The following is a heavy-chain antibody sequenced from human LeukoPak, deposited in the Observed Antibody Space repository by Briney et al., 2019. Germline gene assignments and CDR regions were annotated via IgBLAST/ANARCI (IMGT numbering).Heavy chain of an antibody. V-gene: IGHV4-39*07. Sequence: PSETLSLTCTVSGGSISSSSYYWGWIRQPPGKGLEWIGSIYYSGSTYYNPSLKSRVTISVDTSKNQFSLKLSSVTAADTAVYYCARDSAPYDSSGYYRFDYWGQGTLVTVSS. CDR1: GGSISSSSYY. D-gene: IGHD3-22*01. J-gene: IGHJ4*02. CDR3: ARDSAPYDSSGYYRFDY. CDR2: IYYSGST.